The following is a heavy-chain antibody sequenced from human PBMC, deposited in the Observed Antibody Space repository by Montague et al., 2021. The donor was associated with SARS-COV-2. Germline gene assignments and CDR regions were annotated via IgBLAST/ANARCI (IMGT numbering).Heavy chain of an antibody. CDR1: DGSISSPYW. CDR3: ARGGAYHYGMDV. Sequence: ETLSLTCAVSDGSISSPYWWNWVRQPPGKGLEWIGEIYYAGNTNYNSSLNSRATKFIDKSKNHFSLQLSSVTAADTAVYRCARGGAYHYGMDVWGQGTTVAVSS. CDR2: IYYAGNT. J-gene: IGHJ6*02. D-gene: IGHD3-16*01. V-gene: IGHV4-4*01.